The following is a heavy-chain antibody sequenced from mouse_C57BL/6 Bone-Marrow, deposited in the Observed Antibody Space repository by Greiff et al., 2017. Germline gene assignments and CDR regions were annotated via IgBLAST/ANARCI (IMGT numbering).Heavy chain of an antibody. CDR2: IYPGNSDT. V-gene: IGHV1-5*01. CDR3: TRPPSPIGYAMDY. D-gene: IGHD6-1*01. CDR1: GYTFTSYW. Sequence: EVMLVESGTVLARPGASVKMSCKTSGYTFTSYWMHWVKQRPGQGLEWIGAIYPGNSDTSYNQKFKGKAKLTAVTSASTAYMELSSLTNEDSAVYYCTRPPSPIGYAMDYWGQGTSVTVSS. J-gene: IGHJ4*01.